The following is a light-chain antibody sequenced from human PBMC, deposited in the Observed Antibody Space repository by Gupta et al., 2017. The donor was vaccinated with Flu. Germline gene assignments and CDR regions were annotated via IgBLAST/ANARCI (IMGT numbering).Light chain of an antibody. CDR2: GAS. CDR1: QSVSSSY. J-gene: IGKJ5*01. V-gene: IGKV3-20*01. CDR3: QQYGSSPDT. Sequence: EIVLTQSPGTLSLSPGERATLSCRASQSVSSSYLAWYQQKPGQAPRLLIYGASSRATGIPDRFSGSGSGTEFTLTISRLEPEDFAVYYCQQYGSSPDTFGQGTRLKIK.